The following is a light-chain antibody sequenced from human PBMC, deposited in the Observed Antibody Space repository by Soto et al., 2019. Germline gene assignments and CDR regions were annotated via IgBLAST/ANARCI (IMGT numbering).Light chain of an antibody. CDR2: DAS. Sequence: IVMRQSPATLSVSPGERATLSCRASQSVRSDLAWYQQKPGQAPRLLIYDASTGATGIPARFSGSGSGTDFTLTISSLQSEDFAVYYCQQYNNWPGTFGQGTKVDIK. J-gene: IGKJ1*01. CDR1: QSVRSD. CDR3: QQYNNWPGT. V-gene: IGKV3D-15*01.